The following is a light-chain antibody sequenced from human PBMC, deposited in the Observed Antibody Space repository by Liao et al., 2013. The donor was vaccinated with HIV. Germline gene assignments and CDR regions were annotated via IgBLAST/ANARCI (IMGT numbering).Light chain of an antibody. CDR1: NIGSKS. CDR3: QVWDSTSDHWV. V-gene: IGLV3-21*04. CDR2: YDS. J-gene: IGLJ2*01. Sequence: SYVLAQPPSVSVAPGKTARITCGGNNIGSKSVHWYQQKAGQAPVLVIYYDSDRPSGIPERFSGSNSGNTATLTISRVEAGDEADYYCQVWDSTSDHWVFGGGTELTVL.